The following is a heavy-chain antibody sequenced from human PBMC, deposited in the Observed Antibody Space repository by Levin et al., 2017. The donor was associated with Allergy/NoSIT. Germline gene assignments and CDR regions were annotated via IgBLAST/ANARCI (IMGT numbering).Heavy chain of an antibody. CDR1: GFTFSSYG. Sequence: LSLTCAASGFTFSSYGMHWVRQAPGKGLEWVAVISYDGSNKYYADSVKGRFTISRDNSKNTLYLQMNSLRAEDTAVYYCAKAGYSSSWELFDYWGQGTLVTVSS. D-gene: IGHD6-13*01. CDR3: AKAGYSSSWELFDY. V-gene: IGHV3-30*18. J-gene: IGHJ4*02. CDR2: ISYDGSNK.